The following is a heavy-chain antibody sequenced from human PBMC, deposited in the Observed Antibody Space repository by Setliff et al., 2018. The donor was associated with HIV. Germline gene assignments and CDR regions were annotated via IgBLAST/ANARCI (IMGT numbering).Heavy chain of an antibody. D-gene: IGHD3-10*01. J-gene: IGHJ3*02. V-gene: IGHV4-59*08. CDR3: ASHVYSDSGEWGAIDI. CDR2: IYDSGIT. CDR1: GASISSYY. Sequence: SETLSLTCTVSGASISSYYWTWIRQPPGKGLEWIGYIYDSGITNYNPSLKSRVTISVDTSKNQFSLKVNSMTAADTAVYYCASHVYSDSGEWGAIDIWGQGTMVTVSS.